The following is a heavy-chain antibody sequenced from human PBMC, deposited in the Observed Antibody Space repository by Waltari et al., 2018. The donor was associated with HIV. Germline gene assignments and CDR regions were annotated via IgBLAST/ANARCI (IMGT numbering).Heavy chain of an antibody. J-gene: IGHJ5*02. D-gene: IGHD3-10*01. Sequence: QVQLQESGPGLVKPSQTLSLTCPVSGGSISSGSYYWSWIRQPAGKGLEWIGRIYTSGSTNYNPSLKSRVTISVDTSKNQFSLKLSSVTAADTAVYYCARDHAMVRGVNNWFDPWGQGTLVTVSS. CDR2: IYTSGST. V-gene: IGHV4-61*02. CDR3: ARDHAMVRGVNNWFDP. CDR1: GGSISSGSYY.